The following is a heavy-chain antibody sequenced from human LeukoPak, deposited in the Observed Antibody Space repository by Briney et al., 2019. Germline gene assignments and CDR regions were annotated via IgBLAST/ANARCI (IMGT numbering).Heavy chain of an antibody. Sequence: SETLSLTCTVSGGSISSYYWSWIRQPPGKGLEWIGYIYYSGSTNYNPSLKSRVTMSVDTSKNQFSLKLSSVTAADTAVYYCARDREQWPLYGMDVWGQGTTVTVSS. J-gene: IGHJ6*02. D-gene: IGHD6-19*01. CDR2: IYYSGST. CDR1: GGSISSYY. CDR3: ARDREQWPLYGMDV. V-gene: IGHV4-59*01.